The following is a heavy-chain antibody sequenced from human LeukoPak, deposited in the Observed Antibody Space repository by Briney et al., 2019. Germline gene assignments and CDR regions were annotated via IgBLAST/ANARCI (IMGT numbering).Heavy chain of an antibody. CDR3: SRVPYYYDSSGYYDY. J-gene: IGHJ4*02. CDR2: ISSSSSTI. V-gene: IGHV3-48*04. Sequence: PGGSLRLSCAASGFTFSSYSMNWVRQAPGKGLEGGSYISSSSSTIYYADSVKGRFTISRDNAKNSLYLQMNSLRAEDTAVYYCSRVPYYYDSSGYYDYWGQGTLVTVSS. CDR1: GFTFSSYS. D-gene: IGHD3-22*01.